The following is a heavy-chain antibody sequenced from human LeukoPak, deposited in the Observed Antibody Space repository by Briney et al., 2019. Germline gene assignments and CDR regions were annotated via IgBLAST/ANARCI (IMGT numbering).Heavy chain of an antibody. D-gene: IGHD2-2*01. J-gene: IGHJ4*02. CDR1: GYTFTSYG. CDR2: ISAYNGNT. Sequence: GASVKVSCKASGYTFTSYGISWVRQAPGQGLEWMGWISAYNGNTDYAQKLQGRVTMTTDTSTSTAYKELRSLRSDDTAVYYCARSGDIVVVPAAQGYFDYWGQGTLVTVSS. CDR3: ARSGDIVVVPAAQGYFDY. V-gene: IGHV1-18*04.